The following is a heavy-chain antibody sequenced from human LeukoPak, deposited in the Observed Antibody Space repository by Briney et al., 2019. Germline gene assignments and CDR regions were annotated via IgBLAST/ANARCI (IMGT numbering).Heavy chain of an antibody. CDR3: ARAKPSDDIIEAAFDI. CDR1: GCSLNTNY. CDR2: LYSGGGS. V-gene: IGHV3-66*01. J-gene: IGHJ3*02. D-gene: IGHD3-9*01. Sequence: GGSLRLSCAASGCSLNTNYMTWVRQAPGRGLGWVSILYSGGGSYYSVSVKDRFIISSDYSQNTLLLQMNSLRAEDTALYYCARAKPSDDIIEAAFDIWGQGTMVAVSS.